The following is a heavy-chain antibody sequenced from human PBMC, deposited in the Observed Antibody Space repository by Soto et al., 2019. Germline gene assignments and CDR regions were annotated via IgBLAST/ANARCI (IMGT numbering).Heavy chain of an antibody. J-gene: IGHJ6*02. CDR3: ARVNDILTGDYYYGMDV. CDR1: GGSISSYY. V-gene: IGHV4-4*07. D-gene: IGHD3-9*01. Sequence: PSETLSLTCTVSGGSISSYYWSWIRQPAGKGLEWIGRIYTSGSTNYNPSLKSRVTMSVDTSKNQFSLKLSSVTAADTAVYYCARVNDILTGDYYYGMDVWGQGTTVTVPS. CDR2: IYTSGST.